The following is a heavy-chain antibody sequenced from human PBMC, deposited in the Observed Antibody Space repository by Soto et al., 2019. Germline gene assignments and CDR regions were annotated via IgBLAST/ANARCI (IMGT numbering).Heavy chain of an antibody. Sequence: SETLSLTCAVSGGPITSGGYSWSWIRQPPGKGLEWIGYIYHSGGTYYNPSLKSRVTLSIDRTKKQFSLKLKSVTAADTAVYFRARTMTTSGCFDPWGQGTLVTVSS. J-gene: IGHJ5*02. V-gene: IGHV4-30-2*01. CDR1: GGPITSGGYS. CDR3: ARTMTTSGCFDP. D-gene: IGHD4-17*01. CDR2: IYHSGGT.